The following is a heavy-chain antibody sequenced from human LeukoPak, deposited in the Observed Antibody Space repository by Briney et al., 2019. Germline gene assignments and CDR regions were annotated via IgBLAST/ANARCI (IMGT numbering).Heavy chain of an antibody. D-gene: IGHD1-26*01. CDR1: GGTFSSYA. V-gene: IGHV1-69*01. CDR2: IIPIFGTA. CDR3: AREGFGSYPGVTYDY. Sequence: GASVKVSCKASGGTFSSYAISWVRQAPGQGLEWMGGIIPIFGTANYAQKFQGRVTITADESTSTAYMELSSLRSEDTAVYYCAREGFGSYPGVTYDYWGQGTLVTVSS. J-gene: IGHJ4*02.